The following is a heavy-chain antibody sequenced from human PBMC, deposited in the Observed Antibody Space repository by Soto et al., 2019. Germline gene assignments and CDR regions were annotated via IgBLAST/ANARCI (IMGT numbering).Heavy chain of an antibody. Sequence: GGSLRLSCAASGFTFSSFSMTWVRQAPGKGLEWVSYITSSSSTIYYAVSVKGRFTISRDNARNSLYLQMNSLRGEDTAVYYCARVSKLVMPAARSENYYYYYGMDVWGQGTTVTVSS. J-gene: IGHJ6*02. D-gene: IGHD2-2*01. CDR3: ARVSKLVMPAARSENYYYYYGMDV. CDR1: GFTFSSFS. V-gene: IGHV3-48*01. CDR2: ITSSSSTI.